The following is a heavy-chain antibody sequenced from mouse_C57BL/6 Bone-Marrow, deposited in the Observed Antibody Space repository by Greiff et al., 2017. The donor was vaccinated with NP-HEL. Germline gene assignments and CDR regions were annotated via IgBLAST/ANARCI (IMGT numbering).Heavy chain of an antibody. CDR2: IDPENGDT. CDR3: TLDSLYAMDY. Sequence: EVQLQESGAELVRPGASVKLSCTASGFNIKDDYMHWVKQRPEQGLEWIGWIDPENGDTEYASKFQGKATITADTSSNTAYLQLSSLTSEDTAVYYCTLDSLYAMDYWGQGTSVTVSS. V-gene: IGHV14-4*01. CDR1: GFNIKDDY. D-gene: IGHD2-4*01. J-gene: IGHJ4*01.